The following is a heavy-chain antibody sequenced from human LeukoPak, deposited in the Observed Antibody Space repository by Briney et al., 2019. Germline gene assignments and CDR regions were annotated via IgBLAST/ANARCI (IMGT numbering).Heavy chain of an antibody. CDR3: ARGTFYYGDNYNTRAFGQPFDS. CDR2: ISYDVTDK. D-gene: IGHD4/OR15-4a*01. Sequence: SGTSLRLSCAASGFTFTSYALHWVRQAPGKGLDWLSDISYDVTDKNYADSVRGRFTISRDNSKNTLYLQINSLRAEDTAIYYCARGTFYYGDNYNTRAFGQPFDSWGQGTLVTVSS. CDR1: GFTFTSYA. V-gene: IGHV3-30*04. J-gene: IGHJ4*02.